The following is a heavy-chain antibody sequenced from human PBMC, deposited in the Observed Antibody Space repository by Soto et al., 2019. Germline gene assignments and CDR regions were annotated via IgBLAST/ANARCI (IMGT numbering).Heavy chain of an antibody. CDR3: ARVFDTYYFDS. V-gene: IGHV3-33*08. Sequence: GGSLRLSCAASGFAFDDYAMHWVRQAPGKGLEWVAVIWSDRNNKDYADSVKGRFTISRDNSKKTLYLQMNSLRAEDTAVYYCARVFDTYYFDSWGQGNMVTVSS. CDR1: GFAFDDYA. CDR2: IWSDRNNK. D-gene: IGHD3-9*01. J-gene: IGHJ4*02.